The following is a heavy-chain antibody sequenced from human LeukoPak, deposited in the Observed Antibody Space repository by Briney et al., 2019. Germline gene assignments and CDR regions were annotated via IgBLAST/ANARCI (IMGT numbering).Heavy chain of an antibody. V-gene: IGHV3-7*01. CDR2: INQDGSEK. J-gene: IGHJ4*02. Sequence: GGSLRLSCAASGFTFSSNWMSWVRQAPGKGLERVAHINQDGSEKYYVDSVNGRFTISRDNAKNSLYLQMNGLRAEDTAVYYCARDRWGTRIQLWSEEYYFDYWGQGTLVTVSS. D-gene: IGHD5-18*01. CDR1: GFTFSSNW. CDR3: ARDRWGTRIQLWSEEYYFDY.